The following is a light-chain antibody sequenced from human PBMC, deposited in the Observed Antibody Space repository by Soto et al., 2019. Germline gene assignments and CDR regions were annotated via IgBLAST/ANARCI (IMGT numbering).Light chain of an antibody. Sequence: DIQMTQSPSSLSASVGDRVTITCQASQDIRKYLSWYQQKPGKAPKLLIYGASYLETGVPSRFSGSGYGTDLTFTISRLQPEDIATYYCQHYDHLPPFTFGPGTKVAIQ. J-gene: IGKJ3*01. V-gene: IGKV1-33*01. CDR3: QHYDHLPPFT. CDR2: GAS. CDR1: QDIRKY.